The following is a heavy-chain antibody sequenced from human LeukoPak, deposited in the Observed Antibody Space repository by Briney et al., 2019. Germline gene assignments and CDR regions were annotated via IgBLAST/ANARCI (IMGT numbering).Heavy chain of an antibody. CDR2: INPSGGST. J-gene: IGHJ4*02. V-gene: IGHV1-46*01. CDR1: GYTFTSYY. CDR3: ARDRYSSGWHAFDY. D-gene: IGHD6-19*01. Sequence: GASVKVSCKASGYTFTSYYMHWVRQAPGQGLEWMGIINPSGGSTSYAQKFRGRVTITRDTSASTAYMELSSLRSEDTAVYYCARDRYSSGWHAFDYWGQGTLVTVSS.